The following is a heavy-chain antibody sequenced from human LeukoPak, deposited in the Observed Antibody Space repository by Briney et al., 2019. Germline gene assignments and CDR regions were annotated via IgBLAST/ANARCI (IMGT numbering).Heavy chain of an antibody. CDR1: GFTFSSFN. J-gene: IGHJ4*02. CDR2: IWDDGNDK. V-gene: IGHV3-30*02. CDR3: ARGRPGTYYFDY. Sequence: GGSLRLSCEASGFTFSSFNMHWVRQAPGKGLEWVTFIWDDGNDKHYADSVKGRFTISRDNSKNTLYLQMNSLRAEDTAVYYCARGRPGTYYFDYWGQGTLVTVSS. D-gene: IGHD3-10*01.